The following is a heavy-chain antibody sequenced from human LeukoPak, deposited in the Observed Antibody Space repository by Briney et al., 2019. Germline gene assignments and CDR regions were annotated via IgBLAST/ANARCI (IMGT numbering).Heavy chain of an antibody. CDR2: VTGGGDST. CDR3: AKDLYSDYDIDD. CDR1: GFTFSTYA. D-gene: IGHD4-11*01. J-gene: IGHJ4*02. V-gene: IGHV3-23*01. Sequence: GGSLRLSCVASGFTFSTYAMSWVRQAPGKGLEWVSTVTGGGDSTYYADSVKGRFTISRDNSKNTLYLQMNSLRAEDTAIYYCAKDLYSDYDIDDWGQGTLVTVSS.